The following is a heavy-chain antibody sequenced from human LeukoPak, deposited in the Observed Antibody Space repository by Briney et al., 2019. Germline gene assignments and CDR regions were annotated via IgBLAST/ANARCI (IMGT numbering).Heavy chain of an antibody. V-gene: IGHV4-34*01. CDR1: GGSFSGYY. CDR3: ARQTGSGLFILP. Sequence: SETLSLTCAVYGGSFSGYYWSWIRQPPGKGLEWIGSIYYSGNTYYNASLKSQVSISIDTSKNQFSLKLTSVTAADTAVYYCARQTGSGLFILPGGQGTLVTVSS. D-gene: IGHD3/OR15-3a*01. CDR2: IYYSGNT. J-gene: IGHJ4*02.